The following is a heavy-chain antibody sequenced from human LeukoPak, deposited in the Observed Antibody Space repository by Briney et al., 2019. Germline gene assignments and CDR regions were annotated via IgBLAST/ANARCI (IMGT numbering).Heavy chain of an antibody. CDR2: IYHSGST. CDR1: GGSISSSNW. V-gene: IGHV4-4*02. CDR3: ARDPPYYYDSSGYYGNRAFDI. J-gene: IGHJ3*02. Sequence: SETLSLTCAVSGGSISSSNWWSWVRQPPGKGLEWIGEIYHSGSTNYNPSLKSRVTISVDKSKNQFSLKLSSVTAADTAVYYCARDPPYYYDSSGYYGNRAFDIWGQGTMVTVSS. D-gene: IGHD3-22*01.